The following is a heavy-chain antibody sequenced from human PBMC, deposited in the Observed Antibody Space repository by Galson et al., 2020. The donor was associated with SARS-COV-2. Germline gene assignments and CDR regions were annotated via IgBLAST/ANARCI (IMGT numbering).Heavy chain of an antibody. D-gene: IGHD1-26*01. Sequence: ASVKVSCKASGYTFTGYYMHWVRQAPGQGLEWMGWINPNSGGTNYAQKFQGRVTMTRDTSISTAYMELSRLRSDDTAVYYCARVKGWELLPYYYYGMDVWGQGTTVTVSS. CDR3: ARVKGWELLPYYYYGMDV. CDR1: GYTFTGYY. V-gene: IGHV1-2*02. J-gene: IGHJ6*02. CDR2: INPNSGGT.